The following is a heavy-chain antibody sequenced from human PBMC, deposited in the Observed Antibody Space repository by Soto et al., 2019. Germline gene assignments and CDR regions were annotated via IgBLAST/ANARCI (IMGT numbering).Heavy chain of an antibody. CDR1: VYSISSGYY. D-gene: IGHD4-4*01. CDR2: VLHSGST. V-gene: IGHV4-38-2*02. Sequence: SETLSLTCAVSVYSISSGYYWGWIRQPPGKGLEWIGSVLHSGSTCYNPSLKSRVTISVDTSKNQFSLNLGSVTAADTAVYYCGRDDYSNYGGPGCWGQGTLVTVS. CDR3: GRDDYSNYGGPGC. J-gene: IGHJ4*02.